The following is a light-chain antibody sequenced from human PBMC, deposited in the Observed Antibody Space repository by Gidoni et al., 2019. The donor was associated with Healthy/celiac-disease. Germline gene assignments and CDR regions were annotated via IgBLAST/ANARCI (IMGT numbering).Light chain of an antibody. J-gene: IGKJ3*01. CDR2: DAS. Sequence: DIQTTQSPSSLSASVGDRVTITCQASQDISNYLNWYQQKPGKAPKLLIYDASSLETGVPSRFSGSGSGTDFTFTISSLQPEDIATYYCQQYDNLPFTFGPGTKVDIK. CDR1: QDISNY. V-gene: IGKV1-33*01. CDR3: QQYDNLPFT.